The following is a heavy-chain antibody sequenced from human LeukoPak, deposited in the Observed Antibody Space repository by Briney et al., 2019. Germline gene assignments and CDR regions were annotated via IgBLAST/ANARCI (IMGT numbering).Heavy chain of an antibody. CDR3: ARGGVVVVITPSWFDP. CDR1: GYTFTGYY. CDR2: INPNSGGT. J-gene: IGHJ5*02. V-gene: IGHV1-2*02. Sequence: RASVKVSCKASGYTFTGYYMHWVRQAPGQGLEWMGWINPNSGGTNYAQKFQGRVTMTRDTSISTAYMELSRLRSDDTAVYYCARGGVVVVITPSWFDPWGQGTLVTVSS. D-gene: IGHD3-22*01.